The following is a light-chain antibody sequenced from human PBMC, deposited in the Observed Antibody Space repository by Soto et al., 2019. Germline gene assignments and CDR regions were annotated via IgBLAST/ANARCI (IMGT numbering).Light chain of an antibody. V-gene: IGLV2-11*01. CDR2: AVT. CDR3: CSYAGSYTFDV. CDR1: SSDVGAYNF. Sequence: QSALTQPRSVSGSPGQSVSISCTGTSSDVGAYNFVSWYQQHPGKAPRLLIYAVTKRPAAVAARFSGSKSGNTASLTISGLQDEDEADYYCCSYAGSYTFDVFGTGTKLTVL. J-gene: IGLJ1*01.